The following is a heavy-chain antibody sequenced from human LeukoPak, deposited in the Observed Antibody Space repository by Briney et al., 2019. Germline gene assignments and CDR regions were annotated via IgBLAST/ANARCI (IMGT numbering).Heavy chain of an antibody. CDR2: ISSSGST. J-gene: IGHJ5*02. Sequence: PSETLSLTCTVSGGSISSVDYYCSWLRQPPGKGLEWIGYISSSGSTDYNPSLKSRVTISVDTSNNQFSLKLSSVTAADTAVYYCARFSPRRSGNRKNWFDPWGQGTLVTVSS. V-gene: IGHV4-30-4*01. CDR3: ARFSPRRSGNRKNWFDP. CDR1: GGSISSVDYY. D-gene: IGHD3-10*01.